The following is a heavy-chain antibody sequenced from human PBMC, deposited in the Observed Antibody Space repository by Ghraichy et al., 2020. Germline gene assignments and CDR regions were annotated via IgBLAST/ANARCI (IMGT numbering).Heavy chain of an antibody. Sequence: ETLSLTCAASGFTFNEYSMNWARQAPGKGLEWISYVASSGDAAYYADSVKGRFTMSRDNAKNSLYLQMNNLRDEDTAVYYCGRDYIYHFDYWGQGTLVTVSS. CDR3: GRDYIYHFDY. CDR2: VASSGDAA. V-gene: IGHV3-48*02. J-gene: IGHJ4*02. D-gene: IGHD3-3*02. CDR1: GFTFNEYS.